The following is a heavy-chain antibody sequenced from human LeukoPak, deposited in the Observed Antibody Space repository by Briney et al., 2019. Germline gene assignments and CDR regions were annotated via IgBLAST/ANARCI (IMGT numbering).Heavy chain of an antibody. V-gene: IGHV4-34*09. CDR2: INHSGST. CDR3: ARDPSGGRWANWFDP. CDR1: GGSFGDNY. D-gene: IGHD2-15*01. Sequence: SETLSLTCGVYGGSFGDNYWSCIRQPPGKGLEWIGEINHSGSTYYNPSLKSRVTISVDTSKNQFSLKLSSVTAADTAVYYCARDPSGGRWANWFDPWGQGTLVTVSS. J-gene: IGHJ5*02.